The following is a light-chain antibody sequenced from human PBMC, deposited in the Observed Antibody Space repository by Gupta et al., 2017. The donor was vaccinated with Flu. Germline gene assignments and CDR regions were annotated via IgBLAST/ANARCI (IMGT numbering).Light chain of an antibody. CDR1: SGSVSTNYY. CDR2: SKN. CDR3: VLKVASGAGWV. Sequence: TITCSLGSGSVSTNYYAGWYQQTPGQAHRRLIYSKNTRSSGVPDRFSGSIFGTKAALTITGAQAEDDSDYYFVLKVASGAGWVFGGGTKLTVL. J-gene: IGLJ3*02. V-gene: IGLV8-61*01.